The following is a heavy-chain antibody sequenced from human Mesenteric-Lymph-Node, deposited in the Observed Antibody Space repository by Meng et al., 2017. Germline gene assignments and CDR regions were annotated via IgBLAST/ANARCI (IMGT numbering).Heavy chain of an antibody. Sequence: SETLSLTCTVSGGSISSYYWSWIRQPPGKGLEWIGYIYYSGSTNYNPSLKSRVTISKDTSKDQFSLSLSSVTAADTAVYFCVRDYYDSTGVNWLDPWGQGTLVTVSS. V-gene: IGHV4-59*12. CDR3: VRDYYDSTGVNWLDP. CDR1: GGSISSYY. J-gene: IGHJ5*02. CDR2: IYYSGST. D-gene: IGHD3-22*01.